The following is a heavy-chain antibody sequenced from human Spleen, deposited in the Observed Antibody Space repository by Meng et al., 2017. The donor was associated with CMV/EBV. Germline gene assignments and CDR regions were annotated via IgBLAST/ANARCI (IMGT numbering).Heavy chain of an antibody. V-gene: IGHV3-30-3*01. CDR3: ARDSSEDSGSYYGY. Sequence: HVQLVESGVGGVQPVRSLRLACAAAGLSCSRYATHWVRQAPCKGLEWVAVISYDGSNKYSAVSVKGRFTISRDNSKNTLYLQMNSLRAEDTAVYYCARDSSEDSGSYYGYWGQGTLVTVSS. CDR1: GLSCSRYA. CDR2: ISYDGSNK. J-gene: IGHJ4*02. D-gene: IGHD1-26*01.